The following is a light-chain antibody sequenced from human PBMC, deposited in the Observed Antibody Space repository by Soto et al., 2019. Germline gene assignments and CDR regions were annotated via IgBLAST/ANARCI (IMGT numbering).Light chain of an antibody. Sequence: EIVLTQSPGTLSLSPGERATLSCRASQSVSNNYLAWYQQKPGQAPGLLIYGASNRATGIPDRLSGSGSGTDFTLTISRLEPEDFAVYYCQQYGSSGTFGQGTKVDIK. V-gene: IGKV3-20*01. CDR1: QSVSNNY. CDR3: QQYGSSGT. J-gene: IGKJ1*01. CDR2: GAS.